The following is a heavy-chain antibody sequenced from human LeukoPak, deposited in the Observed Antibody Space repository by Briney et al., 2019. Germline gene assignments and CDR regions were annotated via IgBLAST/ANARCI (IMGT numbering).Heavy chain of an antibody. J-gene: IGHJ6*02. CDR3: ARDFRGSYYGMDV. CDR2: IYSGGST. Sequence: GGSLRLYCAASGFTVSSNYMSWVRQAPGKGLEWVSVIYSGGSTYYADSVKGRFTISIDNSKNTLYLQMNSLRAEDTAVYYCARDFRGSYYGMDVWGQGTTVTVSS. V-gene: IGHV3-53*01. D-gene: IGHD2-15*01. CDR1: GFTVSSNY.